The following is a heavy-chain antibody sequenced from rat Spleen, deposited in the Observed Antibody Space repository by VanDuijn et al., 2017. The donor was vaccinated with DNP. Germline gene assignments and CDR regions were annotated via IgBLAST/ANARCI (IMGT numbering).Heavy chain of an antibody. CDR2: ISYSGNT. CDR1: GYSITSNY. J-gene: IGHJ3*01. V-gene: IGHV3-1*01. Sequence: EVQLQESGPGLVKPSQSLSLTCSVTGYSITSNYWGWIRKFPGNKMEWIGHISYSGNTGYNPSLKSRISITRDTSKNQFFLQLNSVTTEDTATYYCTTVYGGYSGWFASWGQGTLVTVSS. CDR3: TTVYGGYSGWFAS. D-gene: IGHD1-11*01.